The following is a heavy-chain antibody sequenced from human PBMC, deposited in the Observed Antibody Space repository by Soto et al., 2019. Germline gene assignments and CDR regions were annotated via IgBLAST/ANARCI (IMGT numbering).Heavy chain of an antibody. Sequence: QLQLQESGPGLVKPSETLSLTCTVSGGSISSSSYWGWIRQPPGKGLEWIGSIYSIRSTYYNPSLKSRVTISVDTSKNQVSLKLSSVTAADTAVYYCRRSSRYSTDVWGQGTTVTVSS. CDR1: GGSISSSSY. J-gene: IGHJ6*02. CDR3: RRSSRYSTDV. D-gene: IGHD6-13*01. CDR2: IYSIRST. V-gene: IGHV4-39*01.